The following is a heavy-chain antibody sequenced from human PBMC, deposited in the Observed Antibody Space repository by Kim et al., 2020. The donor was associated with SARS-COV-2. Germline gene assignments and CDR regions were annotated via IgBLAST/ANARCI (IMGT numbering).Heavy chain of an antibody. Sequence: ASVKVSCKASGYTFTAYYLHWVRQAPGQGLEWMGWIHSNSGATTYAQNFQGRVTITRDTSISTVYMELTSLTSDDTARYYCSREDFWGQGILVTVSS. CDR1: GYTFTAYY. CDR3: SREDF. V-gene: IGHV1-2*02. J-gene: IGHJ4*02. CDR2: IHSNSGAT.